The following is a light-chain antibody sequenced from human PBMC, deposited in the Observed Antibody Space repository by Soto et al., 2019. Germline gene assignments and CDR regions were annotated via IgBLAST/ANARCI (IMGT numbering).Light chain of an antibody. CDR2: VGAGGIVE. J-gene: IGLJ2*01. V-gene: IGLV9-49*01. Sequence: QLVLTQPPSASASLRASVTLTCTLSSGYSNYKVDWYQQRPGKGPRFVMRVGAGGIVESKGDGIPDRFSVLGSGLNRYLTIKNIQEEDESDYHCGADHGSGSNSVFGGGTKLTVL. CDR3: GADHGSGSNSV. CDR1: SGYSNYK.